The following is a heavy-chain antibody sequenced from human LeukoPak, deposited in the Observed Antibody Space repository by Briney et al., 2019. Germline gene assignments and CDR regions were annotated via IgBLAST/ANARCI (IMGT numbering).Heavy chain of an antibody. Sequence: PGGSLRLSCAASGFTFSSSAMSWVRQAPGKGLEWVSAISGSGGSTYYADSVKGRFTISRDNSKNTLYLQMNSLRAEDTAVYYCAKQTVHCSGGSCYSFFPFDPWGQGTLVTVSS. CDR1: GFTFSSSA. J-gene: IGHJ5*02. CDR3: AKQTVHCSGGSCYSFFPFDP. CDR2: ISGSGGST. D-gene: IGHD2-15*01. V-gene: IGHV3-23*01.